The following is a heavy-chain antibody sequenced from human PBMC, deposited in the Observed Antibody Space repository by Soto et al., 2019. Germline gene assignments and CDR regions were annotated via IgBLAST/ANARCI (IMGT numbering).Heavy chain of an antibody. D-gene: IGHD5-12*01. J-gene: IGHJ4*02. V-gene: IGHV3-74*01. CDR1: GFTFSNYW. CDR3: ARPVGYSGYDFDY. CDR2: INSDGSST. Sequence: GGSLRLSCAASGFTFSNYWMHWVRQAPGKGLVWVSRINSDGSSTSYADSVKGRFTISRDNAKNTLYLQMNSLRAEDTAVYYCARPVGYSGYDFDYWGQGTLVTVSS.